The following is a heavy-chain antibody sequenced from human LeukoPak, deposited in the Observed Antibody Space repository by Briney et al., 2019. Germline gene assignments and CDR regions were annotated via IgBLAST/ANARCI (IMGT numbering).Heavy chain of an antibody. J-gene: IGHJ4*02. V-gene: IGHV3-21*01. Sequence: GGSLRLSCAASGFTFSSYSMNWVRQPPGKGLEWVSSISSSSSYIYYADSVKGRFTISRDNAKNSLYLQMNSLRAEDTAVYYCARDDRGWYDYWGQGTLVTVSS. D-gene: IGHD6-19*01. CDR1: GFTFSSYS. CDR3: ARDDRGWYDY. CDR2: ISSSSSYI.